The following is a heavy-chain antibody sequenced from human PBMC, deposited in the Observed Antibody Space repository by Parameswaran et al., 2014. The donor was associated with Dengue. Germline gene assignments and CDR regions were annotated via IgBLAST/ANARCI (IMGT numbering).Heavy chain of an antibody. Sequence: WVRQAPGQRLEWMGWINAGNGNTKYSQKFQGRVTITRDTSASTAYMELSSLRPEGTAVYYCARDRGGWYPDYFDYWGQGTLVTVSS. CDR3: ARDRGGWYPDYFDY. J-gene: IGHJ4*02. D-gene: IGHD6-19*01. CDR2: INAGNGNT. V-gene: IGHV1-3*01.